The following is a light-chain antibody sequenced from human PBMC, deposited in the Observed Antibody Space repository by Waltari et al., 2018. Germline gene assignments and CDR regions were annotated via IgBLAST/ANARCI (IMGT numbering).Light chain of an antibody. CDR1: QTISSF. J-gene: IGKJ1*01. CDR2: AAS. Sequence: DIQMTQSPSSLSASVGDRVVITCRASQTISSFLNWYQHKAGQAPKLLIYAASSLQSGVPSRFSGSRSGTDFTLTISSLQPEDFATYYCQQSYITPQTFGQGTKVDLK. V-gene: IGKV1-39*01. CDR3: QQSYITPQT.